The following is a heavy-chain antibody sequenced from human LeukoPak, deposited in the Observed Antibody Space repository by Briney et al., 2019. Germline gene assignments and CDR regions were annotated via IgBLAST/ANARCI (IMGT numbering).Heavy chain of an antibody. Sequence: SETLSLTCAVSGGSISSGGYSWSWIRQPPGKGLEWIGYIYHSGSTYYNPSLKSRVTISVDRSKNQFSLRLSSVTAADTAVYYYASSSGWYGDYYYGMDVWGQGTTVTVSS. J-gene: IGHJ6*02. CDR3: ASSSGWYGDYYYGMDV. D-gene: IGHD6-19*01. CDR1: GGSISSGGYS. CDR2: IYHSGST. V-gene: IGHV4-30-2*01.